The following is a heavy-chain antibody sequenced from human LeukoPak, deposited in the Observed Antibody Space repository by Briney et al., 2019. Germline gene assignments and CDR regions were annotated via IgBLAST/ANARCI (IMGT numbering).Heavy chain of an antibody. D-gene: IGHD4-17*01. CDR2: INPNSGGT. V-gene: IGHV1-2*02. Sequence: ASVRVSCKASGYTFTVYYMHWVRQAPGQGLEWMGGINPNSGGTNYAQKFQGRVTMTRDTSISTAYMELSRLRSDDTAVYYCARQHAYGDYSFGYWGQGTLVTVSA. J-gene: IGHJ4*02. CDR1: GYTFTVYY. CDR3: ARQHAYGDYSFGY.